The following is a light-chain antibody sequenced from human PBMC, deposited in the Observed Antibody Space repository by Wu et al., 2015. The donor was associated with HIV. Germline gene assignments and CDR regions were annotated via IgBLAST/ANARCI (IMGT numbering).Light chain of an antibody. J-gene: IGKJ2*01. V-gene: IGKV1-39*01. CDR3: QQSYTMPFD. CDR1: QSIGTN. CDR2: STF. Sequence: DIQMTQSPSSLSASVGDRVTITCRASQSIGTNLNWYQHKPGKAPKLLVHSTFTLQSGVPSRFSGSRSGTDFTLTITGLQPDDFATYYCQQSYTMPFDFGQGTKLEIK.